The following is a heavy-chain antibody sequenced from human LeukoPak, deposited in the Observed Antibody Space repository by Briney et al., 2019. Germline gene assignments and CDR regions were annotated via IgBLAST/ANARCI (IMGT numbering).Heavy chain of an antibody. CDR3: ARHKREIAVAGLNAFDI. D-gene: IGHD6-19*01. V-gene: IGHV4-59*08. J-gene: IGHJ3*02. CDR2: IYYSGST. CDR1: GGSISSYY. Sequence: SETLSLTCTVSGGSISSYYWSWLRQPPGKGLEWIGYIYYSGSTNYNPSLKSRVTISVDTSKNQFSLKLSSVIAADTAVYYCARHKREIAVAGLNAFDIWGQGTMVTVSS.